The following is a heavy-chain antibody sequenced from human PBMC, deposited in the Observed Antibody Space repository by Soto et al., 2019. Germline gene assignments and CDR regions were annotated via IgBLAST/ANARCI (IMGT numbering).Heavy chain of an antibody. J-gene: IGHJ4*02. V-gene: IGHV1-18*01. CDR3: AREASVLIPAAQPSRFDS. D-gene: IGHD2-2*01. CDR2: ISPYSGYT. Sequence: ASVKVSCKGVGDSFMKYGINWVRQAPGQGLEWVGWISPYSGYTHSAQKFHGRLTLTTDTAASTAYMELRILRSADTALYYCAREASVLIPAAQPSRFDSWGQGTLVTVSS. CDR1: GDSFMKYG.